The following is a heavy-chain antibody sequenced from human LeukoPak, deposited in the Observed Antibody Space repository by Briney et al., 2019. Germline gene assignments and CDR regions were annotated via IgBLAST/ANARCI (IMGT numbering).Heavy chain of an antibody. J-gene: IGHJ4*02. CDR2: ISWNSGSI. V-gene: IGHV3-9*01. CDR3: AKDSIVGATEFDY. Sequence: GGSLRLSCAASGFTFDDYAMHWVRQAPGKGLEWVSGISWNSGSIGYADSVKGRFTISRDNSKNTLYLQMNSLRAEDTAVYYCAKDSIVGATEFDYWGQGTLVTVSS. CDR1: GFTFDDYA. D-gene: IGHD1-26*01.